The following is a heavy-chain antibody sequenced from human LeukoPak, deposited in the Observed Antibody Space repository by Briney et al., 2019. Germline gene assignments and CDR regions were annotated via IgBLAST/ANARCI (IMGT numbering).Heavy chain of an antibody. Sequence: SQTLSLTCTVSGGSISSGGYYWSWIRQHPGKGLEWIGSIYYGGTTYCNPSLKSRVTISVDTSKNQFSLNLSSVTATDTAVYYCARAGYCSSISCYSSYYYGMDVWGQGTTVTVSS. CDR3: ARAGYCSSISCYSSYYYGMDV. D-gene: IGHD2-2*01. J-gene: IGHJ6*02. CDR1: GGSISSGGYY. CDR2: IYYGGTT. V-gene: IGHV4-31*03.